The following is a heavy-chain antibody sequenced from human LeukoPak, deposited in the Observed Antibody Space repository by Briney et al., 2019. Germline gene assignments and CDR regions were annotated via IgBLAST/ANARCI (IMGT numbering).Heavy chain of an antibody. J-gene: IGHJ4*02. CDR1: GYTFTGYY. Sequence: ASVKVSCKASGYTFTGYYMHWVRQAPGQGLEWMGRINPNSGGTNYAQKFQGRVTMTRDTSISTAYMELSRLGSDDTAVYYCARALPGIAVADVDYWGQETLVTVSS. CDR3: ARALPGIAVADVDY. D-gene: IGHD6-19*01. CDR2: INPNSGGT. V-gene: IGHV1-2*06.